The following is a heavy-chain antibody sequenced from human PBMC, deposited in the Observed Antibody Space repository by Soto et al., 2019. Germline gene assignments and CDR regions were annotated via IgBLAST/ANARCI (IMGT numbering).Heavy chain of an antibody. CDR2: INSDGRTT. Sequence: QPGGSLRLSCAASGFTFSSYWMHWVRQVPGKGLVWVSRINSDGRTTNYTDSVRGRFIISRDNAKSTVHLQMNSLRAEDTAVYYCVRGYSGTYRIDFWGQGALVTVSS. J-gene: IGHJ4*02. CDR1: GFTFSSYW. CDR3: VRGYSGTYRIDF. D-gene: IGHD1-26*01. V-gene: IGHV3-74*01.